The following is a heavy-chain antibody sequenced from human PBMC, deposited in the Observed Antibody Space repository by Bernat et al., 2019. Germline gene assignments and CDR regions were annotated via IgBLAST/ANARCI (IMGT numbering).Heavy chain of an antibody. Sequence: QLQLQESGPGLVKPSETLSLTCTVSGGSISSSSYYWGWIRQPPGKGLAWIGSIYYRGSTYYNPALKSRVTISVDTSTNQFSLKLSSVTAADTAVYYCARTYYDFWSGYYPNNWFDPWGQGTLVTVSS. CDR3: ARTYYDFWSGYYPNNWFDP. J-gene: IGHJ5*02. D-gene: IGHD3-3*01. CDR2: IYYRGST. V-gene: IGHV4-39*01. CDR1: GGSISSSSYY.